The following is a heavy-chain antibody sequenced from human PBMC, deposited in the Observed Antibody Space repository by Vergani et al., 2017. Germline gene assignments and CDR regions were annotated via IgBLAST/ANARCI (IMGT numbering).Heavy chain of an antibody. Sequence: EVQLVESGGGLVKPGGSLRLSCAASGFTFSSYSMNWVRQAPGKGLEWVSSISSSSSYIYYADSVKGRFTISRDNAKNSLYLQMNSLRAEDTAVYYCARGGSAAGTGFDYWGQGTLVTVSS. CDR3: ARGGSAAGTGFDY. V-gene: IGHV3-21*01. CDR2: ISSSSSYI. J-gene: IGHJ4*02. CDR1: GFTFSSYS. D-gene: IGHD6-13*01.